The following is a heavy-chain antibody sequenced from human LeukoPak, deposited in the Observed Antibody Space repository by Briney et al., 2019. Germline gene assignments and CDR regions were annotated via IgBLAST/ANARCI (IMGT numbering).Heavy chain of an antibody. CDR1: GYTFTGYY. J-gene: IGHJ3*02. V-gene: IGHV1-2*02. Sequence: ASATVSCKASGYTFTGYYIHWVRQAPGQGLEWMGWIYPYSGDTNYAQNFQGRVTMTRDTSISTAYMELSSMKSDDTAVYYCAIDRNSGSSLDIWGQGTMLTVSS. CDR3: AIDRNSGSSLDI. D-gene: IGHD6-6*01. CDR2: IYPYSGDT.